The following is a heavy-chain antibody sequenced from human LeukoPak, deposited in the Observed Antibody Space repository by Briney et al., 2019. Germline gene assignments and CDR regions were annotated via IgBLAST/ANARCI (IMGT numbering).Heavy chain of an antibody. J-gene: IGHJ5*02. D-gene: IGHD2-8*01. CDR3: ARDRLMVYAGPWFDP. Sequence: SETLSLTCTVSGGSISSYYWSWIRQPAGKGLEWIGRIYTSGSTNYNPSLKSRVTMSVDTSKNQFSLKLSSVTAADTAVHYCARDRLMVYAGPWFDPWGQGTLVTVSS. CDR2: IYTSGST. CDR1: GGSISSYY. V-gene: IGHV4-4*07.